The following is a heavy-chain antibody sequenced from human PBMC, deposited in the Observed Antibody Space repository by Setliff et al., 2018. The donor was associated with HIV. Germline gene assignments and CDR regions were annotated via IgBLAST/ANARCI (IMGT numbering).Heavy chain of an antibody. J-gene: IGHJ3*02. V-gene: IGHV1-24*01. D-gene: IGHD3-9*01. CDR1: GYSITGLS. CDR2: FDPEANET. CDR3: ASSSFYDILTAPTPGVFDI. Sequence: ASVKVSCKVSGYSITGLSIHWVRQAPGEGLEWMGGFDPEANETVYAEKFQGRVTMTEDRSPDTAYMALSSLRSEDTAMYYCASSSFYDILTAPTPGVFDIWGQGTMVTVSS.